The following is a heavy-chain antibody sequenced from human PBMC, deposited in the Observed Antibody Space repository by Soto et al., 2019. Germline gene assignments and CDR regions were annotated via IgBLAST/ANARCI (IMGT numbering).Heavy chain of an antibody. D-gene: IGHD2-8*01. J-gene: IGHJ4*02. V-gene: IGHV4-4*02. Sequence: SETLSLTCAVSGVSISSGNWWTWVRQTPQRGLEYIGEIFHDGTANYYPSFERRVAISVDTYKNQFSLKLTSVTAADTAIYFCARLVYDTSLPYMYFEFWGQGATVTVSS. CDR2: IFHDGTA. CDR3: ARLVYDTSLPYMYFEF. CDR1: GVSISSGNW.